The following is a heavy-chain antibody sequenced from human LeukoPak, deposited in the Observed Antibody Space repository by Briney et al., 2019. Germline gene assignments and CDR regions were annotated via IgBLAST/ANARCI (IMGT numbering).Heavy chain of an antibody. Sequence: ASVKVSCKASGYTFTSYAMNWVRQAPGQGLEWMGWINTNTGNPTYAQGFTGRFVFSLDTSVSTAYLQISSLKAEDTAVYYCARYYYYGSGSYYKKGYYFDYWGQGTLVTVSS. D-gene: IGHD3-10*01. J-gene: IGHJ4*02. CDR2: INTNTGNP. CDR1: GYTFTSYA. CDR3: ARYYYYGSGSYYKKGYYFDY. V-gene: IGHV7-4-1*02.